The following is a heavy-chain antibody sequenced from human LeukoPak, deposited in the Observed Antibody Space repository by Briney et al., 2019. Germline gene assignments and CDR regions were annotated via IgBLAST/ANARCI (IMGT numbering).Heavy chain of an antibody. J-gene: IGHJ3*02. D-gene: IGHD5-18*01. CDR2: ISGSGGST. CDR3: ARRERLGYSYGRGTLDI. Sequence: PSGGSLRLSCAASGFTFSSHAMSWVRQAPGKGLEWVSGISGSGGSTYYADSVKGRFTISRDNSRNTLYLQMNSLRVEDTAVYYCARRERLGYSYGRGTLDIWGQGTMVTVSS. CDR1: GFTFSSHA. V-gene: IGHV3-23*01.